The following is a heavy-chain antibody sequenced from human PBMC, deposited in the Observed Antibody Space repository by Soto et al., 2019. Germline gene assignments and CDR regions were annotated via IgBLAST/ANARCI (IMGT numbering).Heavy chain of an antibody. D-gene: IGHD6-19*01. CDR2: ISGSGDST. V-gene: IGHV3-23*01. J-gene: IGHJ4*02. Sequence: EVQLLESGGGLVQPGGSLRLSCAASGFTFSTYAMNWVRQAPGKGLEWVSGISGSGDSTYYADSVKGRFTVSRDNSKNTLYLQMNSLRAEDTAVFYRAKERSSGWSFDYWGQGPLVTGSS. CDR3: AKERSSGWSFDY. CDR1: GFTFSTYA.